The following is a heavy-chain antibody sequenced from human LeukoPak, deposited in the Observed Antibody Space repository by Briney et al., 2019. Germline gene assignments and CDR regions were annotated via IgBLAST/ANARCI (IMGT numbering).Heavy chain of an antibody. J-gene: IGHJ5*02. CDR3: ARDENGYVWGSFRA. D-gene: IGHD3-16*02. CDR1: GGSISSSSYY. V-gene: IGHV4-39*07. CDR2: IYYSGTT. Sequence: SETLSLTCIVSGGSISSSSYYWGWIRQPPGKGLEWIGCIYYSGTTYYNPSLRSRVTISVDTSKNQFSLKLSSVTAADTAVYYCARDENGYVWGSFRAWGQGTLVTVSS.